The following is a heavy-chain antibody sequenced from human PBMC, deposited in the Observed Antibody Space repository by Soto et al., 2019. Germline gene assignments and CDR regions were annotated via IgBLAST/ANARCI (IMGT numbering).Heavy chain of an antibody. Sequence: EVQLVESGGGLVQPGGSLRLSCAASGFTFSSYSMNWVRQAPGKGLELVSYISSSSRTIYYAASVKGRFTISRDNAKNSLYLQMNSLRDEDTAVYYCARGGTANYYYYGMDVWGQGTTVTVSS. J-gene: IGHJ6*02. D-gene: IGHD2-21*02. V-gene: IGHV3-48*02. CDR2: ISSSSRTI. CDR1: GFTFSSYS. CDR3: ARGGTANYYYYGMDV.